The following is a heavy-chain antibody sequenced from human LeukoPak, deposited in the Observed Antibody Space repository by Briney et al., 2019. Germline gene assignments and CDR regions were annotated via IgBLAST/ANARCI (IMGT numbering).Heavy chain of an antibody. CDR2: MSPNSGDT. D-gene: IGHD7-27*01. J-gene: IGHJ4*02. V-gene: IGHV1-8*01. CDR3: ARGPPNWGYDY. Sequence: ASVKVSCKASGYTFTSYDFNWVRQATGQRPEWMGWMSPNSGDTGYAQKFQDRVTMTRNTSISTAYIELSSLRSDDTAVYYCARGPPNWGYDYWGPGTLVTVSS. CDR1: GYTFTSYD.